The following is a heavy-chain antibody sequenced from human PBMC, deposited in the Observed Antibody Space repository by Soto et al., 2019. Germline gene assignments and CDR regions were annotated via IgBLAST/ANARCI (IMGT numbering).Heavy chain of an antibody. D-gene: IGHD6-13*01. CDR3: ARDHGGSTWFVGIYYYFGVDV. CDR2: ISGSSDTI. J-gene: IGHJ6*02. Sequence: PGGPVRLSGEAAEFTLIGDNMNWVRQAPGKGLEWFSYISGSSDTIYYADSVKGRFTISRDNAKNSLYLQMDSLRDEDTAVYYCARDHGGSTWFVGIYYYFGVDVWGQGTTVTVSS. V-gene: IGHV3-48*02. CDR1: EFTLIGDN.